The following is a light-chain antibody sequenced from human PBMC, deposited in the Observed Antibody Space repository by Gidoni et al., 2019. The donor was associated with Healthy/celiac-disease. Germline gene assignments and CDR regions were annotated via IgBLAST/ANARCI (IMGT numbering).Light chain of an antibody. CDR2: GNN. J-gene: IGLJ3*02. CDR3: QSYDSSLSGWV. CDR1: SSNIGAGYD. V-gene: IGLV1-40*01. Sequence: QSVLTQPTSVSGAPGQRVTFTCTGSSSNIGAGYDVHWYQQLPGTAPKLLIYGNNNRPSGVPDRFSGSKSGTAASLAITGLQAEDEADYYCQSYDSSLSGWVFGGGTKLTVL.